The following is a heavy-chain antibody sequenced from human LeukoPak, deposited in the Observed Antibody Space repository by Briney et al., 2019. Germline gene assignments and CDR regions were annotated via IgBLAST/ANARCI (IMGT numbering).Heavy chain of an antibody. CDR2: IIPIFGTA. Sequence: SVKVSCKASGGTFSSYAISWVRQAPGQGLEWMGGIIPIFGTANYAQKFQGRVTITADESTSTAYMELSSLRSEDTDVYYCATPAGGYSYGRYFDYWGQGTLVTVSS. CDR1: GGTFSSYA. CDR3: ATPAGGYSYGRYFDY. V-gene: IGHV1-69*01. D-gene: IGHD5-18*01. J-gene: IGHJ4*02.